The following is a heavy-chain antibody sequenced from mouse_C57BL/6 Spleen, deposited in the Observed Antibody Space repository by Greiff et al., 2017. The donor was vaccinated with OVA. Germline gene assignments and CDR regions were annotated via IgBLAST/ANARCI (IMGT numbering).Heavy chain of an antibody. J-gene: IGHJ3*01. V-gene: IGHV10-1*01. Sequence: EVQVVESGGGLVQPKGSLKLSCAASGFSFNTYAMNWVRQAPGKGLEWVARIRSKSNNYATYYADSVKDRFTISRDDSESMLYLQMNNLKTEDTAMYYCVREDYYGSSYGAYWGQGTLVTVSA. D-gene: IGHD1-1*01. CDR3: VREDYYGSSYGAY. CDR2: IRSKSNNYAT. CDR1: GFSFNTYA.